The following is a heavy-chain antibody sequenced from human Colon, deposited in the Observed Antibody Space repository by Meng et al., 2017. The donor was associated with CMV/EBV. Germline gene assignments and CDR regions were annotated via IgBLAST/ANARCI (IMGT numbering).Heavy chain of an antibody. CDR2: ISSSGSTI. J-gene: IGHJ2*01. V-gene: IGHV3-11*01. CDR3: ARESHSSNWNNWYFDL. Sequence: GESLKISCAASGFTFSDYYMSWIRQAPGKGLEWVSYISSSGSTIYYADSVKGRFTISRDNAKNSLYLQMNSLRAEDTAVYYCARESHSSNWNNWYFDLWGRGTLVTVSS. CDR1: GFTFSDYY. D-gene: IGHD1-20*01.